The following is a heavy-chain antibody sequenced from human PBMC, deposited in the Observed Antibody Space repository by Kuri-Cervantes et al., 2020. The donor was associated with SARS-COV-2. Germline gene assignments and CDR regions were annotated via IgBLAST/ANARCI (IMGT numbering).Heavy chain of an antibody. D-gene: IGHD2-2*02. V-gene: IGHV3-7*05. CDR1: EFTFSSYW. CDR3: ARDQVVPAALPTDAFDI. CDR2: IKQDGSGK. Sequence: GESLKISCAASEFTFSSYWMSWVRQAPGKGLEWVANIKQDGSGKYYVDSVKGRFTISRDNDKNSLYLQMNSLRDEDTAVYYCARDQVVPAALPTDAFDIWGQGTMVTVSS. J-gene: IGHJ3*02.